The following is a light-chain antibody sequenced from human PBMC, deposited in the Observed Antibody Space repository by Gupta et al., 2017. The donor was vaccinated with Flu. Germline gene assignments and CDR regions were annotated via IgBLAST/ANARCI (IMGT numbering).Light chain of an antibody. Sequence: DIQVTQSPPSLSASVGDRVTITCRASQDIKNDLGWYQQRPGKAPKRLIHTASSLQSGVPSRLSGSRSGTQFTLTISSLQPEDFATYYCLQYTTYPRTFGQGTKLELK. V-gene: IGKV1-17*01. CDR2: TAS. J-gene: IGKJ1*01. CDR1: QDIKND. CDR3: LQYTTYPRT.